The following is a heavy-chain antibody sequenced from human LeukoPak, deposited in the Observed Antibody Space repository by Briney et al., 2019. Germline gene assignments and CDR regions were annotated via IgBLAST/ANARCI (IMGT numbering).Heavy chain of an antibody. CDR3: AKDYSSSF. Sequence: PGGSLRLSCIVSSFTFKTFAMSWVRQAPGKGLEWVAGISGSGDTTYYAESVKGRFTISRDNSKNMLYLQMRSPRAEDTAIYYCAKDYSSSFWGQGTLVTVSS. D-gene: IGHD6-19*01. J-gene: IGHJ4*02. CDR2: ISGSGDTT. V-gene: IGHV3-23*01. CDR1: SFTFKTFA.